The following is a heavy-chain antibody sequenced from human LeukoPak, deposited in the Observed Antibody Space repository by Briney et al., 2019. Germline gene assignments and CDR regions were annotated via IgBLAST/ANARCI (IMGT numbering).Heavy chain of an antibody. D-gene: IGHD6-19*01. CDR1: GFIFGSYS. J-gene: IGHJ6*02. CDR3: ARPLYSGWYGRDGMDV. V-gene: IGHV3-23*01. Sequence: GGSLRLSCVASGFIFGSYSMSWVRQAPGKGLEWVASISGSSGTTDYGDSVKGRFTISRDNSKNTLYLQMNSLRGEDTAVYYCARPLYSGWYGRDGMDVWGQGTTVTVSS. CDR2: ISGSSGTT.